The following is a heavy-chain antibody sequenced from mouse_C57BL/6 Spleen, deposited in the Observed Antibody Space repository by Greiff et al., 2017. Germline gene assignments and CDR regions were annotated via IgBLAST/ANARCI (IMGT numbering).Heavy chain of an antibody. CDR2: INPYNGDT. D-gene: IGHD1-1*01. V-gene: IGHV1-20*01. J-gene: IGHJ2*01. CDR1: GYSFTGYF. CDR3: ARAEDYYGSSPSFDY. Sequence: VQLQQSGPELVKPGASVKISCKASGYSFTGYFMNWVMQSHGKSLEWIGRINPYNGDTFYNQKFKGKATLTVDKSSSTAHMGLRSLTSADSAVYYCARAEDYYGSSPSFDYWGQGTTLTVSS.